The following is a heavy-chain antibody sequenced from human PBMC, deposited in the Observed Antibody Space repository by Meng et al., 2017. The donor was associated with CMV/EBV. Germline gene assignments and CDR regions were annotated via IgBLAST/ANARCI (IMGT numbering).Heavy chain of an antibody. CDR3: ASDNLYSSSPYYGMDV. CDR2: INPNSGGT. D-gene: IGHD6-6*01. CDR1: GYTFTGYY. J-gene: IGHJ6*02. Sequence: ASVKVSCKASGYTFTGYYVHWVRQAPGQGLEWMGWINPNSGGTNYAQKFQGRVTMTRDTSISTAYMELSRLRSDDTAVYYCASDNLYSSSPYYGMDVWGQGTTVTVSS. V-gene: IGHV1-2*02.